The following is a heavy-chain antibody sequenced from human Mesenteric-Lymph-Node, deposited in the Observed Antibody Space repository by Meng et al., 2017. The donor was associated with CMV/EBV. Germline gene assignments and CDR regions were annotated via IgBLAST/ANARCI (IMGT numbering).Heavy chain of an antibody. D-gene: IGHD3-10*01. Sequence: ASGFTFTNYGMNWVRQAPGQGLELMGWINTETRNPTYAQGFTGRFVFSLDISVSTAYLQIDSLEAEDTAVYFCAKDHYGSGSPFDYWGQGTLVTVSS. CDR1: GFTFTNYG. CDR3: AKDHYGSGSPFDY. J-gene: IGHJ4*02. CDR2: INTETRNP. V-gene: IGHV7-4-1*01.